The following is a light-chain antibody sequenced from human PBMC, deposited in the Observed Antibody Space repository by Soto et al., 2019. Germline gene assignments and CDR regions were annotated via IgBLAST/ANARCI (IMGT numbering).Light chain of an antibody. CDR1: QSVSSSS. J-gene: IGKJ2*01. Sequence: EIVLTQSPGTQSLSPGERATLSCRASQSVSSSSLAWYQQKPGRAPRLLIYGASSRATGIPDRFSGSGSGTDFTLTVSRLEPEDFVVYYCQQYGNSPPYTFGQGTKLEI. CDR2: GAS. CDR3: QQYGNSPPYT. V-gene: IGKV3-20*01.